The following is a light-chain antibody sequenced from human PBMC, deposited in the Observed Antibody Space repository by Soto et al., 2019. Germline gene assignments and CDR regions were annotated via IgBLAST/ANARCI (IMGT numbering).Light chain of an antibody. J-gene: IGKJ2*01. V-gene: IGKV3-15*01. CDR2: STS. Sequence: EIVMTQSPATLSVSPGERATLSCRASQSISTELAWYQQKPGQPPRLLIYSTSTRATGVPARFTGSGSGSEFPLTISGLQSEDFAVYYCQQGHNWPITFGQGTRLEI. CDR1: QSISTE. CDR3: QQGHNWPIT.